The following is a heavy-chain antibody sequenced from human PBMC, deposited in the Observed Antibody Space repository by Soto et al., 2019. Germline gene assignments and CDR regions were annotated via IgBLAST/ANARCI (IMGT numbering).Heavy chain of an antibody. D-gene: IGHD3-3*01. V-gene: IGHV4-30-4*01. CDR2: IYYSGST. CDR3: ARRPIFGVAPQYYYYGMDV. J-gene: IGHJ6*02. CDR1: GGSISSGDYY. Sequence: QVQLQESGPGLVKPSQTLSLTCTVSGGSISSGDYYWSWIRQPPGKGLEWIGYIYYSGSTYYNPSLKSRVTITVDTSKNQFSLKLSSVTAADTAVYYCARRPIFGVAPQYYYYGMDVWGQGTTVTVSS.